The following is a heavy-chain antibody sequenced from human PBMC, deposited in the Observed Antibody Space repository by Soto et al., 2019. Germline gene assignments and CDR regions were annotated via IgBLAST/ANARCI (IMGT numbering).Heavy chain of an antibody. V-gene: IGHV3-66*01. Sequence: GGSLRLSCAASGFTVSSNYMSWVRQAPGKGLEWVSVIYSGGSTYYADSVKGRFTISRDNSKNTLYLQMNSLRAEDTAVYYCARDGRDSLYYYDSSGYYDYWGQGTLVTVSS. D-gene: IGHD3-22*01. CDR1: GFTVSSNY. CDR3: ARDGRDSLYYYDSSGYYDY. J-gene: IGHJ4*02. CDR2: IYSGGST.